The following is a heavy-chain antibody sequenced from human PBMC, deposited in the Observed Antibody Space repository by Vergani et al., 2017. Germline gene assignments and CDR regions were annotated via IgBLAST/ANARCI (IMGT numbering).Heavy chain of an antibody. CDR3: ARGGDCSSTSCYMGYYYYYMDV. D-gene: IGHD2-2*02. J-gene: IGHJ6*03. V-gene: IGHV3-21*01. CDR2: ISSSSSYI. Sequence: EVQLVESGGGLVKPGGSLRLSCAASGFTFSSYSMNWVRQAPGKGLEWVSSISSSSSYIYYADSVKGRFTISRDNAKNSLYLQMNSLRAVDTAVYYCARGGDCSSTSCYMGYYYYYMDVWGKGTTVTVSS. CDR1: GFTFSSYS.